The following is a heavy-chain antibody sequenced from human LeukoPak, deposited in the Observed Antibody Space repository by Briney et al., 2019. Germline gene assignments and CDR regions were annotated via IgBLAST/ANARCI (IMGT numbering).Heavy chain of an antibody. CDR3: ARDFEYSYGYYYYYYMDV. J-gene: IGHJ6*03. D-gene: IGHD5-18*01. CDR2: IYHSGST. CDR1: GYSISSGYY. Sequence: PSETPSLTCAVSGYSISSGYYWGWIRQPPGKGLEWIGSIYHSGSTYYNPSLKSRVTISVDTSKNQFSLKLSSVTAADTAVYYCARDFEYSYGYYYYYYMDVWGKGTTVTVSS. V-gene: IGHV4-38-2*02.